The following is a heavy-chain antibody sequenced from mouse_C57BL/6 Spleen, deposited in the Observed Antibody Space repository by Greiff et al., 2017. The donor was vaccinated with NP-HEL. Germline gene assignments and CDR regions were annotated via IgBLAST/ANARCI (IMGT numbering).Heavy chain of an antibody. CDR2: IDPETGGT. CDR1: GYTFTDYE. V-gene: IGHV1-15*01. CDR3: TTYDGYRGPFAY. Sequence: QVQLQQSGAELVRPGASVTLSCKASGYTFTDYEMHWVKQTPVHGLEWIGAIDPETGGTAYNQKFKGKAILTADKSSSTAYMELRSLTSEDSAVYYCTTYDGYRGPFAYWGQGTLVTVSA. D-gene: IGHD2-3*01. J-gene: IGHJ3*01.